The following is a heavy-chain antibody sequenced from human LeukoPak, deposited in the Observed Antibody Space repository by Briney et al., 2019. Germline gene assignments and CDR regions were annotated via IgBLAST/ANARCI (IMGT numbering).Heavy chain of an antibody. D-gene: IGHD2-21*02. J-gene: IGHJ5*02. CDR3: VKDQGHNGGDSFWAPPLHH. Sequence: GGSLRLSCAISGFSFDDYNMHWVRQPPGKGLEWVSLISWDGNTPYYADSVKGRFTISRDNSKNSLYLQMNSLRTEDTALYYCVKDQGHNGGDSFWAPPLHHWGQGTLVTVSS. CDR1: GFSFDDYN. V-gene: IGHV3-43*01. CDR2: ISWDGNTP.